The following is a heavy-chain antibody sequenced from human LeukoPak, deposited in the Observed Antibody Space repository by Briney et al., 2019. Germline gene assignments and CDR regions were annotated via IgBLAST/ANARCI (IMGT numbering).Heavy chain of an antibody. D-gene: IGHD1-26*01. CDR3: VVGGGIY. V-gene: IGHV3-74*03. CDR1: GFTLTNDW. Sequence: PGGSLRLSCAASGFTLTNDWTHWVRQARGKGLVWVSRISSDGSSTLYADSVKGRFTISRDNAKNTLHLQMNSLRADDTAVYYCVVGGGIYWGQGTLVTVS. J-gene: IGHJ4*02. CDR2: ISSDGSST.